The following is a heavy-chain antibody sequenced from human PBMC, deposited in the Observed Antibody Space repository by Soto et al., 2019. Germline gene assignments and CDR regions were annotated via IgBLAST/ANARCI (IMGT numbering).Heavy chain of an antibody. Sequence: ASVKVSCKACGYTFTSYYMHWVRQAPGQGLEWMGIINPSGGSTSYAQKFQGRVTMTRDTSTSTVYMELSSLRSEDTAVYYCARDPSDIVVVVAATGWFDPWGQGTLVTVSS. J-gene: IGHJ5*02. CDR1: GYTFTSYY. CDR2: INPSGGST. V-gene: IGHV1-46*01. CDR3: ARDPSDIVVVVAATGWFDP. D-gene: IGHD2-15*01.